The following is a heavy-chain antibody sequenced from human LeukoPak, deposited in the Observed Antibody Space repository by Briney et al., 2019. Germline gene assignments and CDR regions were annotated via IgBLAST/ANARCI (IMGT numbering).Heavy chain of an antibody. J-gene: IGHJ4*02. V-gene: IGHV3-23*01. CDR2: ISGSGGST. CDR3: AKVVSSGWSGLSGFDY. Sequence: GGSLRPSCAASGFTFSSYAMSWVRQAPGKGLEWVSAISGSGGSTYYADSVKGRFTISRDNSKNTLYLQMNSLRAEDTAVYYCAKVVSSGWSGLSGFDYWGQGTLVTVSS. D-gene: IGHD6-19*01. CDR1: GFTFSSYA.